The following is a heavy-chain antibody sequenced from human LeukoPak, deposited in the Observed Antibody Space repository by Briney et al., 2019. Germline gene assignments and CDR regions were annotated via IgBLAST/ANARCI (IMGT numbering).Heavy chain of an antibody. J-gene: IGHJ4*02. Sequence: GGSLRLSCAASGFTFSTYSMNWVRQAPGKGLEWVSHITASGTAMFYADSVKGRFTISRDNAKNSLYLQMNSLRDEGTAVYYCASSGSYRFDYWGQGTLVTVSS. CDR2: ITASGTAM. D-gene: IGHD1-26*01. V-gene: IGHV3-48*02. CDR3: ASSGSYRFDY. CDR1: GFTFSTYS.